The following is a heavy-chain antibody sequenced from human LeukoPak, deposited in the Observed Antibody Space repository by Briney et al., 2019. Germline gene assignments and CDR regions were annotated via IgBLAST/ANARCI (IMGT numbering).Heavy chain of an antibody. CDR3: TRDSYDILTGYYTGQNS. D-gene: IGHD3-9*01. Sequence: SETLSLTCTVSGVSISSFYWSWIPQPPGRGLEWIGYIYDNGSTNYNPSLKSRVTISVDTSKNQFSLRLSSVTAADTAVYYCTRDSYDILTGYYTGQNSWGQGTLVTVSS. V-gene: IGHV4-59*01. CDR1: GVSISSFY. CDR2: IYDNGST. J-gene: IGHJ4*02.